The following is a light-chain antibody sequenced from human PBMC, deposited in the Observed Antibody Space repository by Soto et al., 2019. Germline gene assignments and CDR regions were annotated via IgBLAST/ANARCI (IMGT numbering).Light chain of an antibody. J-gene: IGKJ1*01. Sequence: EIVLPQSPGTLSLSPGERATLSFLASQSVSNNYLAWYQQKPGQAPRLLIYGASNRATGIPDRFSGSGSGTDLTLTISRLEPEDFAVYYCQQYGSSGTFGQGTKVDIK. V-gene: IGKV3-20*01. CDR2: GAS. CDR1: QSVSNNY. CDR3: QQYGSSGT.